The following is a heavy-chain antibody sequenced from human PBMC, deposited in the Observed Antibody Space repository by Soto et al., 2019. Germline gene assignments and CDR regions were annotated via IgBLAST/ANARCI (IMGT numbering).Heavy chain of an antibody. Sequence: SETLSLTCTVSGGSISSGGYYWSWIRQHPGKGLEWIGYIYYSGNTYYNPSLKSRVTISVDTSKNQFSLKLGSVTAADTAVYYCARGYDILTFDYWGQGTLVTVSS. CDR1: GGSISSGGYY. V-gene: IGHV4-31*03. J-gene: IGHJ4*02. CDR2: IYYSGNT. D-gene: IGHD3-9*01. CDR3: ARGYDILTFDY.